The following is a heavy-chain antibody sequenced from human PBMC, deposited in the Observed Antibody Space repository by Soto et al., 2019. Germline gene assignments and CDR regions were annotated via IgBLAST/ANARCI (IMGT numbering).Heavy chain of an antibody. CDR3: AREGYDYVWGSYPLAY. J-gene: IGHJ4*02. V-gene: IGHV4-30-4*01. Sequence: SETLSLTCTVSGDSISSGDYYWSWIRQPPGRGLEWIGYIYNTGSTYYNPSLKSRVTILVDTSKNQFSLRLSSVAAADTAVYYCAREGYDYVWGSYPLAYWGQGILVTAPQ. CDR1: GDSISSGDYY. CDR2: IYNTGST. D-gene: IGHD3-16*02.